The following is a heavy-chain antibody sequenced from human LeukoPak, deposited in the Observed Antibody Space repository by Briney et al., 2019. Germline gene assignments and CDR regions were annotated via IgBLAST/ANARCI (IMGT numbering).Heavy chain of an antibody. V-gene: IGHV4-4*07. CDR1: GGSISYYH. CDR3: ARDAVTTKYCRGTACYPINWFDP. J-gene: IGHJ5*02. D-gene: IGHD4-11*01. CDR2: IYCSGST. Sequence: SETVSLLCTVCGGSISYYHWGWIRQPAGEGLEWIGRIYCSGSTRYNPSVNSGVTMSVDTPKTQVSLSLSSVPAADTAIYYCARDAVTTKYCRGTACYPINWFDPRGQGALVTVSS.